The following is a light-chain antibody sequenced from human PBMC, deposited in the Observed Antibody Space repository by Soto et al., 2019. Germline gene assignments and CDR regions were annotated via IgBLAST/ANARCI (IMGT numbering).Light chain of an antibody. CDR2: KAS. Sequence: DIQMTQSPSTLSASVGDRVTITCRASQSIGSWLAWYQQKPGKAPKFLIYKASSLESGVPSRFSGSGSGTDFTLTISSLEPEDFAVYYCQQRSNWPPWTFGQGTKV. J-gene: IGKJ1*01. CDR3: QQRSNWPPWT. V-gene: IGKV1-5*03. CDR1: QSIGSW.